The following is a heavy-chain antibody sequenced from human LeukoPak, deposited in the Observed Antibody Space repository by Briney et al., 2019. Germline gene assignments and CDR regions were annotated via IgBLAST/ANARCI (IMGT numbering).Heavy chain of an antibody. CDR2: IYYSGST. D-gene: IGHD3-16*02. CDR3: ARDRSDYVWGSYRSKGAFDI. Sequence: SETLSLTCTVSGGSISSYYWSWIRQPPGKGLEWIGYIYYSGSTNYNPSLKSRVTISVDTSKNQFSLKLSSVTAADTAVYYCARDRSDYVWGSYRSKGAFDIWGQGTMVTVSS. J-gene: IGHJ3*02. CDR1: GGSISSYY. V-gene: IGHV4-59*01.